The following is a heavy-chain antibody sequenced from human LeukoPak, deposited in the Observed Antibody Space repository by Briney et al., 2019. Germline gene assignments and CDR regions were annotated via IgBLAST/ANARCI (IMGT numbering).Heavy chain of an antibody. CDR1: GFTFSLYT. CDR2: IKQDGSEK. J-gene: IGHJ4*02. V-gene: IGHV3-7*01. Sequence: GGSLRLSCAASGFTFSLYTMNWVRQAPGKGLEWVANIKQDGSEKHYVDSVKGRFTISRDNAKNSLYLQMNSLRAEDTAVYYCARAVGSGWYFDYWGQGILVTVSS. CDR3: ARAVGSGWYFDY. D-gene: IGHD6-19*01.